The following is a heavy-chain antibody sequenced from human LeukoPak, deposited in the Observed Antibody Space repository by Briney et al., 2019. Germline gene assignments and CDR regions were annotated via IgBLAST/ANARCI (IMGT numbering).Heavy chain of an antibody. CDR3: AKVAVRGVIIDY. CDR2: ISGSGGST. V-gene: IGHV3-23*01. J-gene: IGHJ4*02. Sequence: PGGSLRLSCAASGFTFSSYAMSWVRQAPGKGLGWVSAISGSGGSTYYAHSVKGRFTISRDNSKNTLYLQMNSLRAEDTAVYYCAKVAVRGVIIDYWGQGTLVTVSS. D-gene: IGHD3-10*01. CDR1: GFTFSSYA.